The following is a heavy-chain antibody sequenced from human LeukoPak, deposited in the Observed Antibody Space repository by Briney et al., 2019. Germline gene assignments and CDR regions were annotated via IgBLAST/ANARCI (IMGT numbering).Heavy chain of an antibody. D-gene: IGHD3-3*01. V-gene: IGHV3-21*04. J-gene: IGHJ4*02. CDR3: AKDTYDFWSGYYIDY. CDR2: ISSSGSYI. Sequence: GGSLRLSCAASGFTFSSYTMNWVRQAPGKGLEWVSSISSSGSYIYYADSVKGRFSISRDNAKNSLYLQMNSLRAEDTAVYYCAKDTYDFWSGYYIDYWGQGTLVTVSS. CDR1: GFTFSSYT.